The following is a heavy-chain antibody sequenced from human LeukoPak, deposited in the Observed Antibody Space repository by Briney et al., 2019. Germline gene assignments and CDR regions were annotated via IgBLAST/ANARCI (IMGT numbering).Heavy chain of an antibody. CDR1: GYTFTSYD. Sequence: ASVKVSCKASGYTFTSYDINWVRQATGQGLEWMGWMNPNSGNTGYAQKFQGRVTLTRDMSTSTDYLELSSLRSEDTAVYYCARDVGITVADSFDPWGQGTLVTVSS. D-gene: IGHD6-13*01. CDR3: ARDVGITVADSFDP. V-gene: IGHV1-8*02. J-gene: IGHJ5*02. CDR2: MNPNSGNT.